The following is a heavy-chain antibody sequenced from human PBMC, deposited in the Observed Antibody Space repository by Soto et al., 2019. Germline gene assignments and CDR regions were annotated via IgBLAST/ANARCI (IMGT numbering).Heavy chain of an antibody. Sequence: QVQLQESGPGLVKPSGTLSLTCAVSGGSISSSNWWSWVRQPPGKGLEWIGEIYHSGSTNCNPSLKSRVTLSADKSMNQFSLKLSSVTAADTVVYYCARSRYYYGSGSYTPFDYWGQGTLVTVSS. V-gene: IGHV4-4*02. J-gene: IGHJ4*02. CDR2: IYHSGST. D-gene: IGHD3-10*01. CDR3: ARSRYYYGSGSYTPFDY. CDR1: GGSISSSNW.